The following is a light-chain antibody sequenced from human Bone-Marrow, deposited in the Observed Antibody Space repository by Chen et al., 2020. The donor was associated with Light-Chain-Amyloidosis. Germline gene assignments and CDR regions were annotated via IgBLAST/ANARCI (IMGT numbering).Light chain of an antibody. Sequence: SYELTQPPSVSVSPGQTARITCSGDDLPTKYAYWYQQKPGQAPGLVITRDNERTSGIYERFSGSSAGTTDTLTISGVQAEDEADYHCQAADRSGTYEVIFGGGTKLTVL. CDR2: RDN. J-gene: IGLJ2*01. V-gene: IGLV3-25*03. CDR1: DLPTKY. CDR3: QAADRSGTYEVI.